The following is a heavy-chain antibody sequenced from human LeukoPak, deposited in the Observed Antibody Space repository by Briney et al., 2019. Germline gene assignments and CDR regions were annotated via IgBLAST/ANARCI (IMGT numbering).Heavy chain of an antibody. D-gene: IGHD6-13*01. CDR2: FDPEDGET. V-gene: IGHV1-24*01. CDR1: GYTLTELS. CDR3: ATGKYSSSWYDYYYYGMDV. J-gene: IGHJ6*02. Sequence: ASVKVSCKVSGYTLTELSMHWVRQAPGKGLEWMGGFDPEDGETIYAQKFQGRVTMTEDTSTDTAYMELSSLRSEDTAVYYCATGKYSSSWYDYYYYGMDVWGQGTTVTVSS.